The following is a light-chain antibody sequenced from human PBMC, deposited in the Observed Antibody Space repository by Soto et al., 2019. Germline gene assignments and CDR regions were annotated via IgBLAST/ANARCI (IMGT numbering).Light chain of an antibody. V-gene: IGLV2-14*01. J-gene: IGLJ2*01. Sequence: QSALTQPDSVSGSPGQSITISCTGTSSDVGGYNYVSWYQQHPGKAPKLMIYDVSNRPSGVSNRFSGSKSGNTASLTISGLRAEDEADYYCSSYTSSSTRVFGGGTKLTVL. CDR3: SSYTSSSTRV. CDR1: SSDVGGYNY. CDR2: DVS.